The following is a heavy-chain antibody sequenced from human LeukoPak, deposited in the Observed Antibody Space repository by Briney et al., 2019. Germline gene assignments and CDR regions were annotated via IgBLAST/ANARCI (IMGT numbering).Heavy chain of an antibody. V-gene: IGHV3-33*06. CDR2: IWYDGSYK. CDR3: AKDFYVGPVLARYFDY. CDR1: GFTFSNCG. J-gene: IGHJ4*02. Sequence: GRSLRLSCAPSGFTFSNCGMHWVRQAPGKGLEWVAVIWYDGSYKYYADSVKGRFTISRDNSKNTLYLQMNSLRAEDTAVYYCAKDFYVGPVLARYFDYWGQGTLVTVSS. D-gene: IGHD2-8*02.